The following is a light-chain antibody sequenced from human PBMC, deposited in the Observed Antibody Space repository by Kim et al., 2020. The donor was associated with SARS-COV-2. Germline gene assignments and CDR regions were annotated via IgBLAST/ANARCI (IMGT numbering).Light chain of an antibody. J-gene: IGLJ3*02. V-gene: IGLV1-47*01. CDR3: ASWDDTLNSQL. CDR2: RNG. CDR1: RANIGNNF. Sequence: QSVLTQPPSASGTPGQTVTISCSGGRANIGNNFVFWYRQLPGAAPRLLMYRNGQRPSGVPDRISGSKSGTSASLAISDLRSEDEADYFCASWDDTLNSQLFGGGTKVTVL.